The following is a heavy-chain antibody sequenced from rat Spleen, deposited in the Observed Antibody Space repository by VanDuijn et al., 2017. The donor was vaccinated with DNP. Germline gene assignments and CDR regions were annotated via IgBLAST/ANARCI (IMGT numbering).Heavy chain of an antibody. J-gene: IGHJ2*01. CDR1: GYSIISGYR. D-gene: IGHD3-1*01. Sequence: EVQLQESGPGLVKPSQSLSLTCSVTGYSIISGYRWNWIRRFPGNKLEWMGYINSAGNTHYNPSLKSRISISRDTPKNQFFLQVNSVTTEDTATYYCARSGTSSFAYWGQGVMVTVSS. CDR2: INSAGNT. V-gene: IGHV3-3*01. CDR3: ARSGTSSFAY.